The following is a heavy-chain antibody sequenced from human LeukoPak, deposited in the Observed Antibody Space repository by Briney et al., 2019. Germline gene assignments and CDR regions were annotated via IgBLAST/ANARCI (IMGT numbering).Heavy chain of an antibody. J-gene: IGHJ4*02. CDR1: GGSISSYY. CDR3: ARDSRLTGYLFDY. V-gene: IGHV4-59*01. Sequence: PSETLSLTCTVSGGSISSYYWSWIRQPPGKGLEWIGYIYYSGSTNYNPSLKSRVTISADTSKNQFSLKLSSVTAADTAVYYCARDSRLTGYLFDYWGQGTLVTVSS. CDR2: IYYSGST. D-gene: IGHD3-9*01.